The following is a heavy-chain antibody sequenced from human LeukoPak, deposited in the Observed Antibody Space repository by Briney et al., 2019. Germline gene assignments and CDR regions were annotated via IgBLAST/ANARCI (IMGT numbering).Heavy chain of an antibody. J-gene: IGHJ6*02. CDR2: IWYDGSNK. Sequence: VRXAPGKGXEWVAVIWYDGSNKYYADSVKGRFTISRDNSKNTLYLQMNSLRAEDTAVYYCARGSHGMDVWGQGTTVTVSS. CDR3: ARGSHGMDV. V-gene: IGHV3-33*01.